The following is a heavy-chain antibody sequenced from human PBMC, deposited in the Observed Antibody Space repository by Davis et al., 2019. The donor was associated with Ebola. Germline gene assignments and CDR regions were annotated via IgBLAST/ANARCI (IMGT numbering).Heavy chain of an antibody. CDR2: IRYDGSNK. CDR3: AKDSLRYFDWSVGMDV. J-gene: IGHJ6*02. D-gene: IGHD3-9*01. CDR1: VLTFTSDG. Sequence: SLILPCAASVLTFTSDGMHWVRQAPGKGLAWVAFIRYDGSNKYYADSVKGRFTISRDNSKNTLYLQMNSLRAEDTAVYYCAKDSLRYFDWSVGMDVWGQGTTVTVSS. V-gene: IGHV3-30*02.